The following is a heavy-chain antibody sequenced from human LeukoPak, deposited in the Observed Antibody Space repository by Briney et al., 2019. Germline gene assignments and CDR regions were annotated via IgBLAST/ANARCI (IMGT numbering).Heavy chain of an antibody. J-gene: IGHJ4*02. Sequence: GGSLKLSCVAPGFPFKNYGMHGVPRAPGKGLGGVYFISHDGTNEDYSDSVEGRFTISRDNSKKTVYLQMDSLRSEDTAVYYCVRGALRKLWTLGVDWGQGTLVIVSS. CDR3: VRGALRKLWTLGVD. CDR2: ISHDGTNE. V-gene: IGHV3-30*04. CDR1: GFPFKNYG. D-gene: IGHD3-16*01.